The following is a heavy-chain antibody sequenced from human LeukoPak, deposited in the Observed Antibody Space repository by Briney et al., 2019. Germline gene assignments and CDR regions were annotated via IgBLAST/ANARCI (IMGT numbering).Heavy chain of an antibody. CDR3: ARDFFHSSESRPFDY. D-gene: IGHD3-22*01. Sequence: ASVKVSCKASGGTFSSYAISWVRQAPGQGLEWMGGIIPIFGTANYAQKFQGRVTITADESTGTAYMELSSLRSEDTAVYYCARDFFHSSESRPFDYWGQGTLVTVSS. CDR2: IIPIFGTA. CDR1: GGTFSSYA. J-gene: IGHJ4*02. V-gene: IGHV1-69*13.